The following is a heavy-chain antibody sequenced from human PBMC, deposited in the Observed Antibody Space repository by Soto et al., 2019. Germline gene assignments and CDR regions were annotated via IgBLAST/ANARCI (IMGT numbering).Heavy chain of an antibody. CDR2: IYWDDDK. CDR1: GFSLTTSGVG. J-gene: IGHJ4*02. V-gene: IGHV2-5*02. CDR3: AHRVLRTVFGLVTTTAIYFDF. D-gene: IGHD3-3*01. Sequence: QITLNESGPTQVKPRQTLTLTCTFSGFSLTTSGVGVGWIRQSPGKAPEWLALIYWDDDKRYSPSLKSRLTITKDTSKNQVVLTMADLYPADTATYYCAHRVLRTVFGLVTTTAIYFDFWGQGPPVAVSS.